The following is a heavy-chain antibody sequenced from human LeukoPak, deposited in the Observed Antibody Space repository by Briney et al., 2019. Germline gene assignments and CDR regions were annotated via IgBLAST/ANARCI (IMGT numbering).Heavy chain of an antibody. D-gene: IGHD1-1*01. CDR1: GFTSGDYA. CDR3: TRVVDWNGYYYYMDV. CDR2: IRSKAYGGTT. V-gene: IGHV3-49*04. Sequence: GGSLRLSCTASGFTSGDYAMSWVRQAPGKGLEWVGFIRSKAYGGTTEYAASVKGRFTISRDDSKSIAYLQMNSLKTEDTAVYYCTRVVDWNGYYYYMDVWGKGTTVTVSS. J-gene: IGHJ6*03.